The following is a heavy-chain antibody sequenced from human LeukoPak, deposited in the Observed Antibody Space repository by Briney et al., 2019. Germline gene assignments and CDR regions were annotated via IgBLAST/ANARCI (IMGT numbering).Heavy chain of an antibody. CDR2: IVVGSGNT. CDR1: GFTFTSSA. J-gene: IGHJ4*02. CDR3: ARDNYGDYEEEFDY. Sequence: GASVKVSCKASGFTFTSSAMQWVRQARGQRLEWIGWIVVGSGNTNYAQKFQERVTITRDMSTSTAYMELNSLRAEDTAVYYCARDNYGDYEEEFDYWGQGTLVTVSS. D-gene: IGHD4-17*01. V-gene: IGHV1-58*02.